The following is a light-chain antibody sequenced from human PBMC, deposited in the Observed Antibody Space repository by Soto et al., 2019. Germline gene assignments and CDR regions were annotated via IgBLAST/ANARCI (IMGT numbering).Light chain of an antibody. V-gene: IGLV2-14*01. CDR2: EVR. J-gene: IGLJ2*01. Sequence: QSVLTQPASVSGSPGQSITLSCTGTSSEVGGYNYVSWYQQHPGKAPKLMIYEVRNRPSGVSNRFSGSKSGNTASLTISGRQAEDEADYYCSSYTSSSTRVFGGGTKLTVL. CDR1: SSEVGGYNY. CDR3: SSYTSSSTRV.